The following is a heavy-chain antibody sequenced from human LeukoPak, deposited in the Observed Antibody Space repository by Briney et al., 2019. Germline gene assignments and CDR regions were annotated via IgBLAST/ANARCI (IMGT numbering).Heavy chain of an antibody. Sequence: PGRSLRLSCAASGFTFSSYGMHWVRQAPGKGLEWVAVISYDGSNKYYADSVKGRFTISRDNSKNTLYLQMNSLRAEDTAVYYYAKDLFVSYWGQGTLVTVSS. CDR3: AKDLFVSY. D-gene: IGHD2-21*01. CDR1: GFTFSSYG. V-gene: IGHV3-30*18. J-gene: IGHJ4*02. CDR2: ISYDGSNK.